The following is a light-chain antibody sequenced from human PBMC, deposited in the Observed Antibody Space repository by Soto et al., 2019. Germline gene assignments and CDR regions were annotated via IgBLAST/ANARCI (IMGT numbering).Light chain of an antibody. Sequence: EIVMTHSPATLSLSPWEIATLSCRASQSVSSNLAWYQQKPGQAPRLLIFTASTRATGIPARFSGSGSGTDFALTISSLQSEDFAVYYCQQYKSWPLTFGGGTKVDIK. CDR2: TAS. V-gene: IGKV3-15*01. J-gene: IGKJ4*01. CDR3: QQYKSWPLT. CDR1: QSVSSN.